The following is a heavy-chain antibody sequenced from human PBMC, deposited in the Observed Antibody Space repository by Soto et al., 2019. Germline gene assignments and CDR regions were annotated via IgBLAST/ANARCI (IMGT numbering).Heavy chain of an antibody. Sequence: QVQLVETVGGVVQPGRSLRLSCAASGFTFSSYGMHWVRQAPGKGLELVAVIWYDGSNKYYADYVKGRFTISRDNSKNTLYLQMNSLRAEDTAVYYCARPVMTTVTTYAFDIWGQGTMVTVSS. V-gene: IGHV3-33*01. D-gene: IGHD4-17*01. CDR2: IWYDGSNK. CDR1: GFTFSSYG. CDR3: ARPVMTTVTTYAFDI. J-gene: IGHJ3*02.